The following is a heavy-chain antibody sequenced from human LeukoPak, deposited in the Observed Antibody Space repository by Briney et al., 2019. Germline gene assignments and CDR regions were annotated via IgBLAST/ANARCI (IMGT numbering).Heavy chain of an antibody. CDR2: IIPIFGTA. Sequence: SVKVSCKASGGTFSSYAISWVRQAPGQGLEWMGGIIPIFGTANYAQKFQGRVTITADESTSTAYMELSSLRSEDTAVYYCARDRTLHSYSCGDWGQGTLVTVSS. D-gene: IGHD5-18*01. CDR3: ARDRTLHSYSCGD. CDR1: GGTFSSYA. J-gene: IGHJ4*02. V-gene: IGHV1-69*01.